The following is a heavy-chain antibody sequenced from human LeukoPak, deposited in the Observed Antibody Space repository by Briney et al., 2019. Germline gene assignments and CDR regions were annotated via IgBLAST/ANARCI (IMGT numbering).Heavy chain of an antibody. V-gene: IGHV3-11*04. Sequence: GGSLRLSCAASGFIFSDYYMTWFRQIPGKGPEWVSYISGSGDNINYGDSVKGRFTISRDNAKNSLYLEMNSLRAEDTAVYYCARGKYPGAFDIWGQGTMVTVSS. CDR3: ARGKYPGAFDI. J-gene: IGHJ3*02. CDR1: GFIFSDYY. D-gene: IGHD2-2*01. CDR2: ISGSGDNI.